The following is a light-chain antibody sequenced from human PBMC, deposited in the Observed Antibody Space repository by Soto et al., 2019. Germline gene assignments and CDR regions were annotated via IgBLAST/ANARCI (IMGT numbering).Light chain of an antibody. CDR1: SNDIGGYNL. CDR2: EDN. Sequence: QSVLTQPASVSGSPGQSITISCTGTSNDIGGYNLVSWYQHHPGKAPKLMIYEDNKRPSGVSNRFSGSKSANTASLTISGLQAEDEADYYCCSYAGSNTFVVFGGGTKVTVL. CDR3: CSYAGSNTFVV. J-gene: IGLJ2*01. V-gene: IGLV2-23*02.